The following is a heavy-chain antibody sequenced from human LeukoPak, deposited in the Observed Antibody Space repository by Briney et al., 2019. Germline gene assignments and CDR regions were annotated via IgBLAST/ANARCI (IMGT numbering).Heavy chain of an antibody. V-gene: IGHV3-30*02. D-gene: IGHD3-10*01. CDR2: IRYDGSNK. CDR3: SSLLWTCFGPMGDY. Sequence: PGGSLRLSFAASGFTFSSYGMHLVRQAPGKGLEWVAFIRYDGSNKYYADSVKGRFTISRDNSNNTLYLQMDSLGAEDTGVYLLSSLLWTCFGPMGDYWGQGTMVTVSS. CDR1: GFTFSSYG. J-gene: IGHJ4*02.